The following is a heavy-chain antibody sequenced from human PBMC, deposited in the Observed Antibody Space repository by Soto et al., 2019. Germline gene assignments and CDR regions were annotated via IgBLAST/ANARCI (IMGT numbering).Heavy chain of an antibody. CDR3: SRDYYGPGPD. D-gene: IGHD3-22*01. Sequence: EVQLVESGGGLVQPGGSLRLSCVASGLTLSRYWMSWVRQAPGKGLEWVAKIKEDGGKTYYVDSVKGRFTISRDNAKNSVYLQMNSLRVEDTAVYYCSRDYYGPGPDWGQGTLVIVSS. CDR2: IKEDGGKT. J-gene: IGHJ4*02. V-gene: IGHV3-7*04. CDR1: GLTLSRYW.